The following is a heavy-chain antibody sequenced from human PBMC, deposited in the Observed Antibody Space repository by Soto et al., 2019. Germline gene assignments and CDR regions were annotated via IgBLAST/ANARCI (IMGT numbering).Heavy chain of an antibody. CDR3: ARMYSSGSGWFHP. CDR2: FYSSGSI. V-gene: IGHV4-39*06. D-gene: IGHD6-19*01. Sequence: ASETLSLTCFVSGYSITAGGYYWSWIRHHPGKGLEWIGSFYSSGSIIYNPSLRSRVSISGDTSSNQFPMSLTSVTAADTARYYCARMYSSGSGWFHPWGQGTLVTVSS. J-gene: IGHJ5*02. CDR1: GYSITAGGYY.